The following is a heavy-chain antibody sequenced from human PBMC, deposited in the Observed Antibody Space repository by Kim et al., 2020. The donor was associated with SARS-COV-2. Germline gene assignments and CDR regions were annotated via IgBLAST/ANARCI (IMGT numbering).Heavy chain of an antibody. CDR2: TYCRSKWYN. Sequence: SQTLSLTCAISGDSVSSNSAAWNWIRQSPSRGLEWLGRTYCRSKWYNDYAVSVKSRITINPDTSRNQFSLQLNSVTPEDTAVYYCARTLTYYDSLTGYYSRNDFGYGGQGTLVTVSS. V-gene: IGHV6-1*01. J-gene: IGHJ4*02. D-gene: IGHD3-9*01. CDR3: ARTLTYYDSLTGYYSRNDFGY. CDR1: GDSVSSNSAA.